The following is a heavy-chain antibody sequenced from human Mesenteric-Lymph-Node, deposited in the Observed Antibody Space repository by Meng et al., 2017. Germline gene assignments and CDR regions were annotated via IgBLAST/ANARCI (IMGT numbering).Heavy chain of an antibody. CDR2: VYTSART. Sequence: SETLSLTCTVSGGSISSGTDYWSWIRQPAGKGLEWIGRVYTSARTDYNPSLKSRVTISVDTSKNQFSLKLSSVTAADTAVYYCARVAGTGYYYYGMDVWGQGTTVTVSS. CDR1: GGSISSGTDY. CDR3: ARVAGTGYYYYGMDV. J-gene: IGHJ6*02. D-gene: IGHD6-19*01. V-gene: IGHV4-61*02.